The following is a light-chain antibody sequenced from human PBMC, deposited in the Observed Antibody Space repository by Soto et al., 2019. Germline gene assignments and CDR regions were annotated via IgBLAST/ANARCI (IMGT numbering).Light chain of an antibody. CDR1: QSVSSS. Sequence: EIVLTQSPDTLSLSPGERATLSCRASQSVSSSLAWYQQKPGQAPRLLIYDASNRATGIPARFSGSGSGTDFTLTISSLEPEDFAVYYCQQRSYLPPKVIFGPGTQVDIK. J-gene: IGKJ3*01. CDR2: DAS. CDR3: QQRSYLPPKVI. V-gene: IGKV3-11*01.